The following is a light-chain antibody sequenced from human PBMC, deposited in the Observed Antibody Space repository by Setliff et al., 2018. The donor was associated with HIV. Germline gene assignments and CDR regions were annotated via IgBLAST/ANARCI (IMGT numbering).Light chain of an antibody. V-gene: IGLV2-14*01. CDR2: EVN. Sequence: QSVLAQPASVSGSPGQSITISCTGTSSDVGGYNYVSWYQQYPGKAPKLMIYEVNNRPSGVSNRFSGSKSGNTASLTISGLQAEDEADYYCTSYASSSTLYVIGTGSKGTV. CDR3: TSYASSSTLYV. J-gene: IGLJ1*01. CDR1: SSDVGGYNY.